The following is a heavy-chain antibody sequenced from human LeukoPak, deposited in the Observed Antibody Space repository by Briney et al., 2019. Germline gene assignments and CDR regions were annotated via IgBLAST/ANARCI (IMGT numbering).Heavy chain of an antibody. Sequence: SETLSLTCTVSGGSISSYYWSWIRQPPGKGLEWTGYIYYSGSTNYNPSLKSRVTISVDTSKNQFSLKLSSVTAADTAVYYCARLDGYDAFDIWGQGTMVTVSS. J-gene: IGHJ3*02. D-gene: IGHD5-18*01. CDR3: ARLDGYDAFDI. CDR2: IYYSGST. V-gene: IGHV4-59*01. CDR1: GGSISSYY.